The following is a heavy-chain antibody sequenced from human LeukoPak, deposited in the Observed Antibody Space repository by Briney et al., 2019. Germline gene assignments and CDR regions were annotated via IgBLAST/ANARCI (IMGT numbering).Heavy chain of an antibody. CDR3: AREGITLTIDY. Sequence: GGSLRLSCTASGFTFSSYWMHWVRQVPGKGLMWLTRISLDGSMTSYADSVRGRFIISRDNAKNTVYLQLNGLRAEDTAVYHCAREGITLTIDYWGQGTLVAVS. J-gene: IGHJ4*02. D-gene: IGHD4-11*01. CDR2: ISLDGSMT. CDR1: GFTFSSYW. V-gene: IGHV3-74*01.